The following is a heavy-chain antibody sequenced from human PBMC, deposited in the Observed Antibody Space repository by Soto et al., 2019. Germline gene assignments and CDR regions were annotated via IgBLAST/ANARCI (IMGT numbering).Heavy chain of an antibody. CDR2: ISAYNGNT. CDR1: GYTFTSYG. J-gene: IGHJ6*02. Sequence: ASEKVSCKASGYTFTSYGISWVRQAPGQGLEWMGWISAYNGNTNYAQKLQGRVTMTTDTSTSTAYMELRSLRSDDTAVYYCARDLLELRDGYNFGYYYYGMDVWGQGTTVTVSS. D-gene: IGHD5-12*01. V-gene: IGHV1-18*04. CDR3: ARDLLELRDGYNFGYYYYGMDV.